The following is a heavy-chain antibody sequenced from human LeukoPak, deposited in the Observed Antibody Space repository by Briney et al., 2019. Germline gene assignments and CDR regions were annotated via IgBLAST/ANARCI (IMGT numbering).Heavy chain of an antibody. CDR2: ISSSSSYI. CDR3: ARGKLATIAYFDY. D-gene: IGHD5-12*01. V-gene: IGHV3-21*01. CDR1: GFTFSSYS. Sequence: PGGSLRLSCAASGFTFSSYSMNWVRQAPGKGLEWVSSISSSSSYIYYADSVKGRSTISRDNAKNSLYLQMNSLRAEDTAVYYCARGKLATIAYFDYWGQGTLVTVSS. J-gene: IGHJ4*02.